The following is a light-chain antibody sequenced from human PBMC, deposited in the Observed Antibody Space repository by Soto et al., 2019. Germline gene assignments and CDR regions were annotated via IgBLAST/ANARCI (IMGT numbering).Light chain of an antibody. V-gene: IGLV2-23*01. J-gene: IGLJ3*02. CDR2: EDN. CDR1: SSDGGSYNF. Sequence: QSALTQPASVSGSPGQSITISCTGTSSDGGSYNFVSWYQQHPGKAPKVMIYEDNKRPSGVSNRISGSKSGNTASLTISGLQAEDEADYYCCSYAGSSTSWVFGGGTKVTVL. CDR3: CSYAGSSTSWV.